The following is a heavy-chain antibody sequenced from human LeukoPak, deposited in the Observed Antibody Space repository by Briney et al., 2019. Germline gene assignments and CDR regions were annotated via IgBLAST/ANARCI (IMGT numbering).Heavy chain of an antibody. CDR3: GRGFYYRSRGYPFDF. CDR2: ISGYNGDT. J-gene: IGHJ4*02. CDR1: VCTFTMYG. Sequence: ASVKVSCQASVCTFTMYGIHWVRQAPGRGLQWMGWISGYNGDTNYAQSLQGRVTMTTDTSTNTAYMELRSLRTDDTAVYYCGRGFYYRSRGYPFDFWGQGTLVTVSP. D-gene: IGHD3-22*01. V-gene: IGHV1-18*01.